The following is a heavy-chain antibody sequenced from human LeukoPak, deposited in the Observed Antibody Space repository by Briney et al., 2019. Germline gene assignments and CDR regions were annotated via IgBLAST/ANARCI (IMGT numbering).Heavy chain of an antibody. D-gene: IGHD3-3*01. V-gene: IGHV3-23*01. CDR3: AKPHQNTFGVVTLLDLDY. CDR1: GFTFSSYA. CDR2: ISGSGGST. Sequence: GGSLRLSCAASGFTFSSYAMSWVRQAPGKGLEWVSAISGSGGSTYYADSVKGRFTISRDNSKNTLYLQMNSLRAEDTAVYYCAKPHQNTFGVVTLLDLDYWGQGTLVTVSS. J-gene: IGHJ4*02.